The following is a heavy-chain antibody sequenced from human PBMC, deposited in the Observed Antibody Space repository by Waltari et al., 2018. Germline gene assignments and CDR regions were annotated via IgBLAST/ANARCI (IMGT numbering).Heavy chain of an antibody. V-gene: IGHV3-23*03. CDR3: AKDPLQGGNNYYFDY. J-gene: IGHJ4*01. CDR1: GFTFRSYA. Sequence: EVQLLESGGGLVQPGGSLRLSCTAPGFTFRSYAMSWVRQAPGKGLEWVSVIYSGGTTYYADSVKGRFTISRDNSKNTLYLQMNSLRAEDTAVYYCAKDPLQGGNNYYFDYWGHGTLVTVSP. CDR2: IYSGGTT. D-gene: IGHD2-15*01.